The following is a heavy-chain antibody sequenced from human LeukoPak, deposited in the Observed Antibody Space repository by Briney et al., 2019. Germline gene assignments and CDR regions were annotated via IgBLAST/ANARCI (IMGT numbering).Heavy chain of an antibody. J-gene: IGHJ4*02. CDR2: ISAYNGNT. D-gene: IGHD1-7*01. Sequence: ASVKVSCKASGYTFTSYAMNWVRQAPGQGLEWMGWISAYNGNTNYAQKLQGRVTMTTDTSTSTAYMELRSLRSDDTAVYYCARENWNLGGAANTLYDYWGQGTLVTVSS. V-gene: IGHV1-18*01. CDR1: GYTFTSYA. CDR3: ARENWNLGGAANTLYDY.